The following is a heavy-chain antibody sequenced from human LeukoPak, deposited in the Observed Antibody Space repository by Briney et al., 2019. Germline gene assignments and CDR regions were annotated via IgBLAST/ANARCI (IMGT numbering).Heavy chain of an antibody. CDR1: GGSISSDH. CDR2: IHISGST. V-gene: IGHV4-4*09. J-gene: IGHJ4*02. CDR3: ATHLYGKGLEY. D-gene: IGHD4-17*01. Sequence: PSETLSLTCTISGGSISSDHWGWLRQPPGKGLESLGYIHISGSTDYSPSLRSRITISMDRSKNQFSLNLHSVTAADTAVYYCATHLYGKGLEYWGQGILVTVSS.